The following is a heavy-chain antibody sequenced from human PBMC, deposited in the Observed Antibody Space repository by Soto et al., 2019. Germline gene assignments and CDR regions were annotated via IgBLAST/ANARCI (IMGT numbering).Heavy chain of an antibody. D-gene: IGHD5-12*01. J-gene: IGHJ4*02. V-gene: IGHV1-2*02. Sequence: VKVSCKASGYAFSGYYIHWVRQAPGQGLEWMGWVNPNSGDTDYAQKFQGRVTMTRDTSITSAYLDLTRLRSDDTATYFCARANSGDDDEFDYWGQGTPVTVSS. CDR3: ARANSGDDDEFDY. CDR1: GYAFSGYY. CDR2: VNPNSGDT.